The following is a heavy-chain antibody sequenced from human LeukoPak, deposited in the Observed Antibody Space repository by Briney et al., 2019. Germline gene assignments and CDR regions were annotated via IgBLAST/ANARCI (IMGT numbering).Heavy chain of an antibody. CDR3: ARENSGSYYPPAAFDI. J-gene: IGHJ3*02. CDR2: IIPIFGTA. Sequence: AVKVTCQCTVGTFSSYHISWVRQPPAQGLEWVGGIIPIFGTANYAQKFQGRVTITTDESTSTAYMELCSLRSEDTAVYYCARENSGSYYPPAAFDIWGQGTMVTVSS. D-gene: IGHD1-26*01. V-gene: IGHV1-69*05. CDR1: VGTFSSYH.